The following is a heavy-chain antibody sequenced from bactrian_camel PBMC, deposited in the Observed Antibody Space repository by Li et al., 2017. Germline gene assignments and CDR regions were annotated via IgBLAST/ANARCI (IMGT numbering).Heavy chain of an antibody. V-gene: IGHV3S1*01. CDR3: ATGRATNDY. J-gene: IGHJ4*01. CDR1: GYTYNRNC. CDR2: IATGSGNT. Sequence: HVQLVESGGGSVQAGGSLRLSCAASGYTYNRNCMAWFRLAPGKEREGVARIATGSGNTYYADSVKGRFTISQDNAKNTLCLQMNSLKIEDTALYYCATGRATNDYWGQGTQVTVS. D-gene: IGHD2*01.